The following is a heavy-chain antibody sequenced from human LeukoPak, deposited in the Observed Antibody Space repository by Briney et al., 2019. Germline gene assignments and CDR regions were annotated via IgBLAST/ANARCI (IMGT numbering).Heavy chain of an antibody. D-gene: IGHD6-13*01. CDR3: ARDKDLPPPPGIGAGPRLTWFDP. CDR2: VYRTGNT. Sequence: RSSETLSLTCTVSGDSISSGFFWGWIRQSPGTGLEWIRSVYRTGNTYYEASLKSRVTISVDTSRNQFSLELRSVTAADTAMYYCARDKDLPPPPGIGAGPRLTWFDPWGQGTRVTVSS. V-gene: IGHV4-38-2*02. CDR1: GDSISSGFF. J-gene: IGHJ5*02.